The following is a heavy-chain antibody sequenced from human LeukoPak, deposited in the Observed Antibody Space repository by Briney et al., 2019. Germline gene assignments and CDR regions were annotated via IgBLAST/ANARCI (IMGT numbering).Heavy chain of an antibody. V-gene: IGHV3-30*01. D-gene: IGHD3-3*01. CDR2: ISYDGSNK. CDR3: ARAPNGSGFGRD. Sequence: PGGSLRLSCAASGFTVSSNYMSWVRQAPGKGLEWVAVISYDGSNKYYADSVKGRFTISRDNSKNTLYLQMNSLRAEDTAVYYCARAPNGSGFGRDWGQGTLVTVSS. CDR1: GFTVSSNY. J-gene: IGHJ4*02.